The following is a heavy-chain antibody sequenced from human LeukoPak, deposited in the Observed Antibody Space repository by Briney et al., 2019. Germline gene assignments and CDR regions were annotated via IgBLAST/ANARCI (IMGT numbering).Heavy chain of an antibody. J-gene: IGHJ4*02. CDR1: GYTFTDYY. CDR3: ASHYYDSSGYYLPIDY. D-gene: IGHD3-22*01. CDR2: VDPEDGET. Sequence: ASVKASCKVSGYTFTDYYMHWVQQAPGKGLEWMGLVDPEDGETIYAEKFQGRVTITADTSTDTAYMELSSLRSEDTAVYYCASHYYDSSGYYLPIDYWGQGTLVTVS. V-gene: IGHV1-69-2*01.